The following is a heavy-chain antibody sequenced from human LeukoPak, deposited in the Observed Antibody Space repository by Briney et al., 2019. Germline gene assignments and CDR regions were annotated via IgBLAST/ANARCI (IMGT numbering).Heavy chain of an antibody. D-gene: IGHD5-12*01. CDR2: INPNSGDT. J-gene: IGHJ4*02. CDR1: GYTFTGYY. Sequence: ASVKVSCKASGYTFTGYYIHWVRQAPGQGLEWMGWINPNSGDTNYAQKFQGRVTMTRDTSIRTAHMELSGLRSDDTAVYYCAMNPYEYYFDYWGQGTLVTVSS. CDR3: AMNPYEYYFDY. V-gene: IGHV1-2*02.